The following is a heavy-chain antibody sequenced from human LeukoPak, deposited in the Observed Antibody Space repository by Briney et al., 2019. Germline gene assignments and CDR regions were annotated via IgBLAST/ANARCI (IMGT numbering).Heavy chain of an antibody. CDR2: IYYTGTT. Sequence: SETLSLTCTVSNGSISSFYWTWIRQPPGKGLEWIGYIYYTGTTDNNPSLKSRVTISVDTSKNQFSLKLSSVTAADTAVYYCARGYGRYFDYWGQGTLVTVSS. V-gene: IGHV4-59*01. J-gene: IGHJ4*02. CDR3: ARGYGRYFDY. D-gene: IGHD5-18*01. CDR1: NGSISSFY.